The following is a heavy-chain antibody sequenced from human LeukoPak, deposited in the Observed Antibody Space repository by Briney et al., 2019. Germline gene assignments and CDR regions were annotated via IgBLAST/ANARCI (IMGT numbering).Heavy chain of an antibody. Sequence: SETPSLTRTVSGGSISSGSFSWGWIRPPPGEGLEWIANIYYSGSTHYNPSLKSRVTISVDTSKNQFSLKLTSVTAADTAVYYCARIRWLQLGYFDSWGQGTLVTVSS. CDR1: GGSISSGSFS. J-gene: IGHJ4*02. CDR2: IYYSGST. CDR3: ARIRWLQLGYFDS. V-gene: IGHV4-39*07. D-gene: IGHD5-24*01.